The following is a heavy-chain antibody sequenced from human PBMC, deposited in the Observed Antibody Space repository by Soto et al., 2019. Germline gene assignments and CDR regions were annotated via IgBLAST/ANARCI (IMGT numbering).Heavy chain of an antibody. D-gene: IGHD2-2*01. CDR3: VKDGSTSWFLYGMDV. Sequence: QVQLVESGGGVVQPGRSLRLSCAASGFTFSSYGMHWVRQAPGKGLEWVAVISYDGSNKYYADSVKGRFTISRDNSKNTLYLQMNSLRAEDTAVYYCVKDGSTSWFLYGMDVWGQGTTVTVSS. V-gene: IGHV3-30*18. CDR1: GFTFSSYG. J-gene: IGHJ6*02. CDR2: ISYDGSNK.